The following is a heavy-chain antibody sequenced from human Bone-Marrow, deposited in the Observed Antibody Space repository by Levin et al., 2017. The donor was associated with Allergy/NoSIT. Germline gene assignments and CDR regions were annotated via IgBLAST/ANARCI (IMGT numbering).Heavy chain of an antibody. D-gene: IGHD5-24*01. V-gene: IGHV3-30*04. J-gene: IGHJ5*02. CDR2: ISYDASDI. Sequence: PGGSLRLSCAASGFTFSNYALHWVRQAPGKGLEWVAFISYDASDIYLADSVKDRFTIFRDNSRNTVYLQMNSLRSEDTAMYYCARLGPNNYFDPWGQGTLVTVSS. CDR3: ARLGPNNYFDP. CDR1: GFTFSNYA.